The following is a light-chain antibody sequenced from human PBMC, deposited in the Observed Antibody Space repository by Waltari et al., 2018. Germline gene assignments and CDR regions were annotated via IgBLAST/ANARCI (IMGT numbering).Light chain of an antibody. CDR3: QQYNSYLLT. V-gene: IGKV1-5*03. J-gene: IGKJ4*01. CDR2: KAS. CDR1: QSISTW. Sequence: TCRASQSISTWLALYQQKPGKAPKLLIYKASTLETGVPSRFSGSGSGTEFTLTISSLQPDDFATYFCQQYNSYLLTFGGGTKVEIQ.